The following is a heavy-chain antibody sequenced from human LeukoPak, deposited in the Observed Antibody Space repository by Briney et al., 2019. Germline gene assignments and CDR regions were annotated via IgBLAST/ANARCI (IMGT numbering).Heavy chain of an antibody. V-gene: IGHV3-30*03. J-gene: IGHJ4*02. CDR2: ISYDGSNK. CDR3: ARARPYYYDSSGSSAFDY. CDR1: GFTFSSYG. D-gene: IGHD3-22*01. Sequence: GRSLLLSCAASGFTFSSYGMHWGRQAPGKGVEWVAVISYDGSNKYYADSVKGRFTISRDNSKNTLYLQMNSLRAEDTAVYYCARARPYYYDSSGSSAFDYWGQGTLVTVSS.